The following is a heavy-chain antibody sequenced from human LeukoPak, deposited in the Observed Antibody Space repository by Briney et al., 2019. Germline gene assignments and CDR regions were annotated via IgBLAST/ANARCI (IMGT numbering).Heavy chain of an antibody. CDR1: GGIFSSYA. D-gene: IGHD5-18*01. J-gene: IGHJ4*02. CDR2: ISAYNGNT. Sequence: ASVKVSCKASGGIFSSYAISWVRQAPGQGLEWMGWISAYNGNTNYAQKLQGRVTMTTDTSTSTAYMELRSLRSDDTAVYYCATLDTAMAQFDYWGQGTLVTVSS. CDR3: ATLDTAMAQFDY. V-gene: IGHV1-18*01.